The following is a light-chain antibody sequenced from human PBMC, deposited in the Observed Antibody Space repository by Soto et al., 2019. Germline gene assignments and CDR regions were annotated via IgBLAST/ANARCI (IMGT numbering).Light chain of an antibody. CDR1: QSISSW. CDR2: KAS. CDR3: QQYTISWT. Sequence: DFQMTQSPSTLSASVGDRVTITCRASQSISSWLAWYQQKPGKAPKLLIYKASNLQSGVPSRFSGSGSGTEFTLTISSLQPDDFATYYCQQYTISWTFGQGTKVEIK. V-gene: IGKV1-5*03. J-gene: IGKJ1*01.